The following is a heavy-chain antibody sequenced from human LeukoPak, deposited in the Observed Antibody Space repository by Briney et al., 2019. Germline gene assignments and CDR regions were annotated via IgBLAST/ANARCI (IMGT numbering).Heavy chain of an antibody. CDR2: INSDGSST. J-gene: IGHJ4*02. CDR3: ATPRGSGSYLAFDY. D-gene: IGHD1-26*01. CDR1: GFTFSSYA. V-gene: IGHV3-74*01. Sequence: GRSLRLSCAASGFTFSSYAMHWVRQAPGKGLVWVSRINSDGSSTSYADSVKGRFTISRDNAKNTLHLQMNSLRAEDTAVYYCATPRGSGSYLAFDYWGQGTLVTVSS.